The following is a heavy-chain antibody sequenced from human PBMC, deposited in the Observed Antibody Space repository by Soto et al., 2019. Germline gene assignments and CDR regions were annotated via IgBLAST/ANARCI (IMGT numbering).Heavy chain of an antibody. CDR2: ISYDGSNK. V-gene: IGHV3-30-3*01. D-gene: IGHD6-13*01. CDR1: GFTFSSYA. J-gene: IGHJ4*02. Sequence: GGSLRLSCAASGFTFSSYAMHWVRQAPGKGLEWVAVISYDGSNKYYADSVKGRFTISRDNSKNTLYLQMNSLRAEDTAVYYCARDRAASSWYLYSPATFDYSGQGPLVTVSS. CDR3: ARDRAASSWYLYSPATFDY.